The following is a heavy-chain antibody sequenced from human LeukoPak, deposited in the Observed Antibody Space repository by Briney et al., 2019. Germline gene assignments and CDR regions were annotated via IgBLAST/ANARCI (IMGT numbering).Heavy chain of an antibody. D-gene: IGHD6-13*01. CDR3: ARLRRLSSWYKVDC. CDR2: ISAYNGNT. J-gene: IGHJ4*02. V-gene: IGHV1-18*04. CDR1: GYSFTNYY. Sequence: ASVKVSCKASGYSFTNYYMHWVRQAPGQGLEWMGWISAYNGNTNYAQKLQGRVTMTTDTSTSTAYMELRSLRSDDTAVYYCARLRRLSSWYKVDCWGQGTLVTVSS.